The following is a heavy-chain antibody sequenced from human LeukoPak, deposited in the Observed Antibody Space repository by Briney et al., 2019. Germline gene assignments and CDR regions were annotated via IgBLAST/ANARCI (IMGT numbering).Heavy chain of an antibody. Sequence: GASVKVSCKASGYTFTNFDINWVRQATGQGPEWMGWMNPKTGNTGSAQKLQGRVTITGNTSISTAYMELSSLRSEDTAVYYCVRIDYSNAFDIWGQGTMVTVSS. CDR3: VRIDYSNAFDI. J-gene: IGHJ3*02. V-gene: IGHV1-8*01. CDR1: GYTFTNFD. CDR2: MNPKTGNT. D-gene: IGHD4-11*01.